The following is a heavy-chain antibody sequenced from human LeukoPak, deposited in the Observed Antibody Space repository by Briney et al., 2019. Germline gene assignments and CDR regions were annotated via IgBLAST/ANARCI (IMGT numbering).Heavy chain of an antibody. Sequence: GGSLRLSCAASGFTFSRYGMHWVRQAPGKGLVWVSRINSGGSSTSYADSVKGRFTISRDSSKNTLYLQMSSLRDEDTAVYYCAKNNDYGGSYWYFDLWGRGTLVTVSS. CDR2: INSGGSST. CDR1: GFTFSRYG. V-gene: IGHV3-74*01. J-gene: IGHJ2*01. CDR3: AKNNDYGGSYWYFDL. D-gene: IGHD4-23*01.